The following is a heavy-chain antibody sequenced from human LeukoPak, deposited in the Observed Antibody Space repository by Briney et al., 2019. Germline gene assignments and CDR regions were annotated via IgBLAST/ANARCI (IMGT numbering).Heavy chain of an antibody. D-gene: IGHD2-2*01. CDR3: ARHLPAHDAFDI. J-gene: IGHJ3*02. Sequence: ASVKVSCKASGYTFTSYGISWVRQAPEQGLEWMGWISAYNGNTNYAQKLQGRVTMTTDTSTSTAYMELRSLRSDDTAVYYCARHLPAHDAFDIWGQGTMVTVSS. CDR1: GYTFTSYG. CDR2: ISAYNGNT. V-gene: IGHV1-18*01.